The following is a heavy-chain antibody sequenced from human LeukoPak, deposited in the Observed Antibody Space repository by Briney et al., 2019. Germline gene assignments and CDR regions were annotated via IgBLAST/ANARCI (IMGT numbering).Heavy chain of an antibody. CDR3: ARQSRGYSSGWYASDI. Sequence: GESLKISCKGSGYGFTSYWIGWVRQMPGKGLEWMGITYPGDSDTRYSPSSQGQVTISADKSVSTVCLQWSSLKASDTAMYYCARQSRGYSSGWYASDIWGQGTMVTVSS. V-gene: IGHV5-51*01. D-gene: IGHD6-19*01. CDR2: TYPGDSDT. CDR1: GYGFTSYW. J-gene: IGHJ3*02.